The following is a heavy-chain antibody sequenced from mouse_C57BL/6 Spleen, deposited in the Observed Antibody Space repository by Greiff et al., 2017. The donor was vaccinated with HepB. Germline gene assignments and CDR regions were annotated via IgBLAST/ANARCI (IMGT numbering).Heavy chain of an antibody. CDR1: GYAFSSSW. Sequence: QVQLKQSGPELVKPGASVKISCKASGYAFSSSWMNWVKQRPGKGLEWIGRIYPGDGDTNYNGKFKGKATLTADKSSSTAYMQLSRLTSEDSAVYFCERAYYSNPPDWGQGTLVTVSA. J-gene: IGHJ3*01. CDR3: ERAYYSNPPD. CDR2: IYPGDGDT. D-gene: IGHD2-5*01. V-gene: IGHV1-82*01.